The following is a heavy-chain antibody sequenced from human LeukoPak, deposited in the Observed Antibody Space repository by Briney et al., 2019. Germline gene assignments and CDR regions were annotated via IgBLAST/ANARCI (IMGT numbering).Heavy chain of an antibody. CDR3: ARPSSGWYGFDY. D-gene: IGHD6-19*01. CDR2: IYYSGST. V-gene: IGHV4-39*01. J-gene: IGHJ4*02. CDR1: GGSLSSSRYY. Sequence: SEPLSLTCTVSGGSLSSSRYYCGWIRQPPGKGLECIGSIYYSGSTYYNPSLKSRVTISVDTSKNQFSLKLSSVTAADTAVYYCARPSSGWYGFDYWGQGTLVTVSS.